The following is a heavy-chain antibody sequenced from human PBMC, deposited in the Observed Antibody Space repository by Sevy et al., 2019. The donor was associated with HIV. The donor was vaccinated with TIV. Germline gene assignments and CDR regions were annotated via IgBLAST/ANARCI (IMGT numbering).Heavy chain of an antibody. CDR3: ARDLASGSFFSLYFDY. Sequence: GGSLRLSCAASGLNVSDYFMSWIRQAPGKRPEWVSYISSSGTIIYYADPVKGRFTISRDNAKNSLYLQMNSLRAEDTAIYYCARDLASGSFFSLYFDYWGQGTLVTVSS. CDR2: ISSSGTII. J-gene: IGHJ4*02. CDR1: GLNVSDYF. V-gene: IGHV3-11*01. D-gene: IGHD3-10*01.